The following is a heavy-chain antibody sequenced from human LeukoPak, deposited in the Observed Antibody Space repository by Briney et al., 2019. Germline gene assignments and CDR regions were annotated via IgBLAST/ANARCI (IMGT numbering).Heavy chain of an antibody. D-gene: IGHD3-22*01. V-gene: IGHV4-34*01. Sequence: SETLSLTCAVYGGSFSGYYWSWIRQPPGKGLEWIGEINHSGSTNYNPSLKSRVTISVDTSKNQFSLKLSSVTAADTAVYYCARHGDSSGYSGYYFDYWGQGTLVTVSS. CDR1: GGSFSGYY. CDR3: ARHGDSSGYSGYYFDY. J-gene: IGHJ4*02. CDR2: INHSGST.